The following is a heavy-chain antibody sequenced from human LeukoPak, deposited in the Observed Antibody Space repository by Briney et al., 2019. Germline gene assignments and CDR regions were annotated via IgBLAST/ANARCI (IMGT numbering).Heavy chain of an antibody. D-gene: IGHD2-2*01. CDR3: ARGGHIVVVPAAVAQSDYYYGMDV. V-gene: IGHV4-34*01. Sequence: PSETLSLTCAVYGGSFSGYYWSWIRQPPGKGLEWIGEINHSGSTNYNPSLKSRVTISVDTSKSQFSLKLSSVTAADTAVYYCARGGHIVVVPAAVAQSDYYYGMDVWGQGTTVTVSS. J-gene: IGHJ6*02. CDR1: GGSFSGYY. CDR2: INHSGST.